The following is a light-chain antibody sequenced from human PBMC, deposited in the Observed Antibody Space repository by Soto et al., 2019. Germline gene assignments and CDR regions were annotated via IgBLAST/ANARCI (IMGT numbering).Light chain of an antibody. J-gene: IGKJ5*01. CDR2: GAS. V-gene: IGKV3D-15*01. CDR3: QQYNNWPPIT. Sequence: DIVLTQSPGTLSLSPGERATLSCRASQSVTSSYLAWYQQKPGQAPRLLIYGASTRATAIPARFSGSGSGTEFTLTISSLQSEDFAVYYCQQYNNWPPITFGQGTRLEIK. CDR1: QSVTSSY.